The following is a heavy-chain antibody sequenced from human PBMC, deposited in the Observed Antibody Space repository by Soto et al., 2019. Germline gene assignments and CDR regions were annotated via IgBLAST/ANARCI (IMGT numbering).Heavy chain of an antibody. D-gene: IGHD4-17*01. CDR3: AKDPNGDYVGAFDI. CDR1: GFTFRNYA. V-gene: IGHV3-23*01. J-gene: IGHJ3*02. Sequence: EVQLLESGGNLIQPGGSLRLSYAASGFTFRNYAMSWVRQAPGAGPEWVSGISGSGGRTYYADSVKGRFTISRDNSNNALFLQMNSLRAEDTALYYWAKDPNGDYVGAFDIWGRGTMVTVSS. CDR2: ISGSGGRT.